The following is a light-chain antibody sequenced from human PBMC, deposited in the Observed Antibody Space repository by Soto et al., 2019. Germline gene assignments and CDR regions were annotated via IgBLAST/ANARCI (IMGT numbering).Light chain of an antibody. CDR3: QQYNNWPIT. Sequence: EIVLPQSPATLSVSPGERATLSCRASQSVSSNLAWYQKKPGQAPRLLIYGASTRATGIPARFSGSGSGTEFTLTISSLQSEDFAVYYCQQYNNWPITFGQGTRLEIK. CDR1: QSVSSN. V-gene: IGKV3-15*01. CDR2: GAS. J-gene: IGKJ5*01.